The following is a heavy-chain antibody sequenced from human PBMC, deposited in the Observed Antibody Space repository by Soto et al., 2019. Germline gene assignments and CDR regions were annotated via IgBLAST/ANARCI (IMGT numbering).Heavy chain of an antibody. J-gene: IGHJ4*02. CDR3: APRIRSSPRFPPPHFDY. CDR1: GYTFTGYY. CDR2: INPNSGGT. Sequence: ASVKVSCKASGYTFTGYYMHWVRQAPGQGLEWMGWINPNSGGTNYAQKFQGWVTMTRDTSISTAYMELNTLRAEDTAIYYCAPRIRSSPRFPPPHFDYWGQGTLVTVSS. V-gene: IGHV1-2*04. D-gene: IGHD1-26*01.